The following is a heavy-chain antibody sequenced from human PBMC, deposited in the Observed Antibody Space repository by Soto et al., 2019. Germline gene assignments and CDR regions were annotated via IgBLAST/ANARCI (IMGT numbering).Heavy chain of an antibody. CDR2: ISYDGSNK. CDR3: VKDRGSGSDYCYRKDV. Sequence: GGSLRLSCAAPGFTFSSYGMHWVRQAPGKGLEWVAVISYDGSNKYYADSVKGRFTISRDNSKNTLYLQMNSLRAEDTAVYYCVKDRGSGSDYCYRKDVWAQGTTVTVSS. CDR1: GFTFSSYG. J-gene: IGHJ6*02. V-gene: IGHV3-30*18. D-gene: IGHD6-19*01.